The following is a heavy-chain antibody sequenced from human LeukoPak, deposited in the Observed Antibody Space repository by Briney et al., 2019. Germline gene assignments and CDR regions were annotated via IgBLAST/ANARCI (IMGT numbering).Heavy chain of an antibody. J-gene: IGHJ3*02. V-gene: IGHV1-58*01. CDR2: IVVGSGNT. CDR3: AKNRYYYDSSGRDDAFDI. D-gene: IGHD3-22*01. Sequence: ASVKVSCKASGFTFTSSAVQWLRQARGQRLEWIGWIVVGSGNTNYAQKFQERVTITRDMSSSTAYMELTSLRSEDTAVYYCAKNRYYYDSSGRDDAFDIWGQGTMVTVSS. CDR1: GFTFTSSA.